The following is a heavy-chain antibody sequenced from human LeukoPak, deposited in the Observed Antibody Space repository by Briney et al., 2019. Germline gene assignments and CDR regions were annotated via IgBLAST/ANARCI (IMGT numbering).Heavy chain of an antibody. CDR3: AGSIAAAGTAGEDWFDP. J-gene: IGHJ5*02. V-gene: IGHV4-30-2*01. CDR2: IYHSGST. CDR1: GGSISSGGYS. Sequence: SQTLSLTCAVSGGSISSGGYSWSWIRQPPGKGLEWIGYIYHSGSTYYNPSLKSRVTISVDRSKSQFSLKLSSVTAADTAVYYCAGSIAAAGTAGEDWFDPWGQGILVTVSS. D-gene: IGHD6-13*01.